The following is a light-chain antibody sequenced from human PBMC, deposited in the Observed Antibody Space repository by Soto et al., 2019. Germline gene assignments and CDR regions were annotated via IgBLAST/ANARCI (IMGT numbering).Light chain of an antibody. CDR1: SSDVGGYNY. CDR3: SSYTSSSTLV. V-gene: IGLV2-14*01. Sequence: QSALTQPPSVSGSPGQTITISCTGTSSDVGGYNYVSWYQQHPGKAPKLVIYDGSNRPSGASHRSSGSKSGNAASLTICGVEAEEEADYYCSSYTSSSTLVFGGGTKVTVL. CDR2: DGS. J-gene: IGLJ2*01.